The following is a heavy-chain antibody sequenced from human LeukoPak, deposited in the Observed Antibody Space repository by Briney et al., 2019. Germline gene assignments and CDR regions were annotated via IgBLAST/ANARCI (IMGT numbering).Heavy chain of an antibody. V-gene: IGHV5-51*01. CDR2: IYVGDSDT. D-gene: IGHD1-1*01. Sequence: GDSLKISCKGSGYSFSNYWIAWVRQMPGKSLEWMAIIYVGDSDTRYNPSFQGQVTISADKSISTAFLQWSSLKASDTAMYYCARRINWNFDFWGQGTLVTVSS. CDR3: ARRINWNFDF. CDR1: GYSFSNYW. J-gene: IGHJ4*02.